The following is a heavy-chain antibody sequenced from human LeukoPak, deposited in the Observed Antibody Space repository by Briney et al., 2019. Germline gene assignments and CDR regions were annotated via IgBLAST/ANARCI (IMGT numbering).Heavy chain of an antibody. J-gene: IGHJ1*01. CDR2: FHPSGTT. D-gene: IGHD5-24*01. V-gene: IGHV4-38-2*01. CDR3: TKGADDYKTGY. CDR1: GYSISSSYY. Sequence: SETLSLTCAVSGYSISSSYYWGWIRQPPGKGLEWIGHFHPSGTTYYNPSLRSRLTISIDTSNNHFSLEMTSMTAADTAVYYCTKGADDYKTGYWGQGTLVTVSS.